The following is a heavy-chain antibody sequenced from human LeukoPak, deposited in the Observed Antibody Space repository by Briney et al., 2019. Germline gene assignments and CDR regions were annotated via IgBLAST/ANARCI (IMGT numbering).Heavy chain of an antibody. V-gene: IGHV4-59*01. J-gene: IGHJ3*01. D-gene: IGHD2-15*01. CDR2: LYYSGST. CDR1: GGSISSYY. CDR3: AKGMGGFDV. Sequence: PSETLSLTCTVSGGSISSYYWSWIRQPPGKGLEWIGYLYYSGSTNYNPSLKSRVTTSIDMSKNQFSLKLSSVTAADTAVYYCAKGMGGFDVWGQGTMVTVSS.